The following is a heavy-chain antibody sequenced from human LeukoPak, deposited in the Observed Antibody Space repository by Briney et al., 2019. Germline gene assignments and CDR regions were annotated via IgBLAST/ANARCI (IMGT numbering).Heavy chain of an antibody. J-gene: IGHJ6*03. V-gene: IGHV4-4*07. CDR1: GASITDYY. D-gene: IGHD3-9*01. CDR2: VHTSGHT. Sequence: PSETLSLTCTVSGASITDYYWSWVRQPAGAGLEWIGRVHTSGHTNYNPSLKTRVTMSVDTSRNLFSLKVGSATAADAAVYYCARGGDYETVTVSLPYRHQFYYYMDVWGKGTTVTVSS. CDR3: ARGGDYETVTVSLPYRHQFYYYMDV.